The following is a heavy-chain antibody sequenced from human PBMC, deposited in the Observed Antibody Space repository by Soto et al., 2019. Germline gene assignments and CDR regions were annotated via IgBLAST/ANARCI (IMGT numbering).Heavy chain of an antibody. D-gene: IGHD3-10*01. CDR1: GFTFSSYS. Sequence: EVQLVESGGGLVQPGGSLRLSCAASGFTFSSYSMNWVRQAPGKGLEWVSYISSSSSTIYYADSVKGRFTISRDNAKNSLYLQMNSLRDEGTAVYYCARDLLLWFGESTYYYGMDVWGQGTTVTVSS. J-gene: IGHJ6*02. V-gene: IGHV3-48*02. CDR2: ISSSSSTI. CDR3: ARDLLLWFGESTYYYGMDV.